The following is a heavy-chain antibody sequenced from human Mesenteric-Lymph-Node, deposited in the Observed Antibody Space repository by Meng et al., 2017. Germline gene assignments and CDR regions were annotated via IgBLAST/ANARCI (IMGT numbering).Heavy chain of an antibody. CDR2: INAGNGNT. J-gene: IGHJ4*02. CDR3: ARVGGATAPRYYFDY. CDR1: GYPCTRYA. Sequence: HVPLVQLGAEAKKPVDSVKVSCKAFGYPCTRYAMHWVRQAPGQRLGGMGWINAGNGNTKYSQKFQHSATITRDTPARKAYMELSSLRYEDTAVYYCARVGGATAPRYYFDYWGQGTLVTVSS. V-gene: IGHV1-3*01. D-gene: IGHD1-26*01.